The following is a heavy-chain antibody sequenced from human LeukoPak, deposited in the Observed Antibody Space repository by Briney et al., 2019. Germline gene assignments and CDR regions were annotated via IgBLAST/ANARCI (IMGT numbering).Heavy chain of an antibody. CDR1: GYTFTSYY. D-gene: IGHD3-22*01. V-gene: IGHV1-46*01. J-gene: IGHJ3*02. CDR2: INPSGGST. Sequence: ASVKVSCEASGYTFTSYYMHWVRQAPGQGLEWMGIINPSGGSTSYAQKFQGRVTMTRDTSTSTVYMELSSLRSEDTVVYYCARSGYYYDSSVMSAFDIWGQGTMVTVSS. CDR3: ARSGYYYDSSVMSAFDI.